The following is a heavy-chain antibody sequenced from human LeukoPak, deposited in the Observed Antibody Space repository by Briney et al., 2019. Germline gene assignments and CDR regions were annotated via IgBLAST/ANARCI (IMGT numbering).Heavy chain of an antibody. CDR3: ARGGYGSGNYPPAY. CDR1: GFTFNTYS. Sequence: PGGSLRLSCAASGFTFNTYSMNWVRQAPGKGLQCISYISSSGNTIYYTDSVQSRFIISRDNAKNSLYLQMNNLRAEDTAVYYCARGGYGSGNYPPAYWGQGTLVTVSS. V-gene: IGHV3-48*01. J-gene: IGHJ4*02. D-gene: IGHD3-10*01. CDR2: ISSSGNTI.